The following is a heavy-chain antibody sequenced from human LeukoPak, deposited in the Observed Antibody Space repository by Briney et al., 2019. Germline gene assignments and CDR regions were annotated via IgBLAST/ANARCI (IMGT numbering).Heavy chain of an antibody. Sequence: PGGSLRLSCAASGFTFSSYSMNWVRQAPGKGLEWVSSISSSSSYIYYADSVRGRFTISRDNYKNTLYLQLNSPGAEDTAAYYCAKVPLPDQFRGAFHIWGQGTMVIVSS. V-gene: IGHV3-21*04. CDR1: GFTFSSYS. J-gene: IGHJ3*02. D-gene: IGHD2-21*01. CDR2: ISSSSSYI. CDR3: AKVPLPDQFRGAFHI.